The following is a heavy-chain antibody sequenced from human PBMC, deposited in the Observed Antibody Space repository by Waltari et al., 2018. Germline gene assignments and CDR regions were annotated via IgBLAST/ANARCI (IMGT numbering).Heavy chain of an antibody. CDR2: IYYSGST. D-gene: IGHD1-26*01. Sequence: QVQLQESGPGLVKPSETLSLTCTVSGGSINSYYWSWIRQPPGKGLEWIGYIYYSGSTNYNPSLKSRVTISVDTSKNQFSLKLSSVTAADTAVYYCARVPRIVGATPDYWGQGTLVTVSS. J-gene: IGHJ4*02. CDR3: ARVPRIVGATPDY. CDR1: GGSINSYY. V-gene: IGHV4-59*01.